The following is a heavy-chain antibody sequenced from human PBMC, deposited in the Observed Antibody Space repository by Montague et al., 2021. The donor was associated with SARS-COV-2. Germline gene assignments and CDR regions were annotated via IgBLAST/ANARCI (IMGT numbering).Heavy chain of an antibody. J-gene: IGHJ4*02. D-gene: IGHD3-16*01. V-gene: IGHV6-1*01. CDR1: GDTVSIKWAA. CDR3: SRIAFAVIPH. Sequence: CAISGDTVSIKWAAGSWRKQTPLNRLEWLAWTDVRSNWKYDYAASVAGRVAVNPDTSKNQVPLELKSVTPEDTAVYYCSRIAFAVIPHWGQGTLVTVSS. CDR2: TDVRSNWKY.